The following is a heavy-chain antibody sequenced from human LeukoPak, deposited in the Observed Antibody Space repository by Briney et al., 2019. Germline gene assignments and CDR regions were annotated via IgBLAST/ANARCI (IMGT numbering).Heavy chain of an antibody. CDR1: GGSISKSVYL. J-gene: IGHJ4*02. CDR3: LRSHGAY. D-gene: IGHD3-10*01. V-gene: IGHV4-39*01. Sequence: SETLSRTSSDGGGSISKSVYLSAWVRQSPGKGLELIGSIHYSGSTYYNPSLKSRVTIAVDTSKNQFSLNLRSVTAADTAVYYCLRSHGAYWGQGTLVTVSS. CDR2: IHYSGST.